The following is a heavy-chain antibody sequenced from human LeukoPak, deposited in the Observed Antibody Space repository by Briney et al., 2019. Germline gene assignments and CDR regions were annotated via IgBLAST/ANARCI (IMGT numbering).Heavy chain of an antibody. CDR3: VREVKGYGSSWYQNWFDP. D-gene: IGHD6-13*01. J-gene: IGHJ5*02. V-gene: IGHV4-30-4*01. CDR2: IYYSGST. CDR1: GGSVSSGSYY. Sequence: SETLSLTCTVSGGSVSSGSYYWSWIRQPPGKGLEWIGYIYYSGSTYYNPSLKSRVTTSIDTSKNQFSLKMSSVTAADTAVYYCVREVKGYGSSWYQNWFDPWGQGTLVTVSS.